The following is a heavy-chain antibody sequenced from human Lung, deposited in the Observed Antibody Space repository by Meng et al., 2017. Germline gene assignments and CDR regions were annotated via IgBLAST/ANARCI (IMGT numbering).Heavy chain of an antibody. V-gene: IGHV1-18*01. J-gene: IGHJ4*02. Sequence: HVQLLQSGAEEKQPGAALKVSCKASDYTFTGYGVCWVRRAPGQGLEWMAWLGAHPGDTSFAPKFLGRVTVTADTATATAYMELRSLRSDDTAVYYCARGTPGRSYCDYWGLGTLVTVSS. CDR2: LGAHPGDT. CDR3: ARGTPGRSYCDY. D-gene: IGHD3-10*01. CDR1: DYTFTGYG.